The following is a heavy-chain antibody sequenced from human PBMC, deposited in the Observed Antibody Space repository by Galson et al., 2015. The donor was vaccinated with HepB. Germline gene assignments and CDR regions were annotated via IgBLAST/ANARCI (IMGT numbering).Heavy chain of an antibody. CDR1: GFNFANYV. V-gene: IGHV3-23*01. J-gene: IGHJ4*02. CDR3: AKCSGSNWFVPHHFDS. D-gene: IGHD6-13*01. CDR2: ISGSGGST. Sequence: SLRLSCAASGFNFANYVMNWVRQAPGKGLEWVSSISGSGGSTYYRGSFKGRFTISRDNSKNTVYLQMKSLRADDTAVYYRAKCSGSNWFVPHHFDSWGQGTLVTVSS.